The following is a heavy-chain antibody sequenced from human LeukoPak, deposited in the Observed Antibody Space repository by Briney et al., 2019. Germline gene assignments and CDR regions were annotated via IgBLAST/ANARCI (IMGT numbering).Heavy chain of an antibody. D-gene: IGHD6-13*01. Sequence: PSETLSLTCTVSGGSISSSSYYWGWIRQPPGKGLEWIGSIYYSGSTYYNPSLKSRVTISVDTSKNQFSLKLSSVTAADTAVYYCAREPGIAAADHLDYWGQGTLVTVSS. J-gene: IGHJ4*02. CDR2: IYYSGST. V-gene: IGHV4-39*02. CDR3: AREPGIAAADHLDY. CDR1: GGSISSSSYY.